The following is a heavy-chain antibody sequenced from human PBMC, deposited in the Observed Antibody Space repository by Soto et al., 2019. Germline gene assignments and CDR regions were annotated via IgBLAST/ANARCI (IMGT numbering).Heavy chain of an antibody. V-gene: IGHV3-30*18. CDR3: AKVAHIYDSSGYSHLDY. Sequence: QVQLVESGGGVVQPGRSLRLSCAASGFTFSRHGMHWVRQAPGKGLEWVAIISYDGSNEYYADSVKGRFTISRDNSNEKLYLQMNTLAAEDTAVYYCAKVAHIYDSSGYSHLDYWGQGTLVTVSS. D-gene: IGHD3-22*01. CDR1: GFTFSRHG. CDR2: ISYDGSNE. J-gene: IGHJ4*02.